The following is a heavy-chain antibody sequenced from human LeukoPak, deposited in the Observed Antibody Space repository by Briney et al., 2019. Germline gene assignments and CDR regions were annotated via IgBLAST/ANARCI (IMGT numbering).Heavy chain of an antibody. D-gene: IGHD6-19*01. CDR3: AKAPRVMMYSSGWIPPYYFDG. V-gene: IGHV3-23*01. Sequence: PGGSLRLSCAASGFTFSSYAMSWVRQAPGKGLEWVSAISGSGGSTYYADSVKGRFTISRDNSKNTLDLQMNSLRAEDTAVYYCAKAPRVMMYSSGWIPPYYFDGWGQGTLVTVSS. J-gene: IGHJ4*02. CDR1: GFTFSSYA. CDR2: ISGSGGST.